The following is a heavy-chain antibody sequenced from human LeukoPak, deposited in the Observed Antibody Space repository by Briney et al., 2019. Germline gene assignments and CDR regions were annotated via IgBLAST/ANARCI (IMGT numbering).Heavy chain of an antibody. V-gene: IGHV3-9*01. CDR3: AKDLYVDTAIGHFDY. CDR1: GFTFDDYA. D-gene: IGHD5-18*01. CDR2: ISWNSGSI. Sequence: GGSLRLSCAASGFTFDDYAMHWVRQAPGKGLEWVSGISWNSGSIGYADSVKGRFTISRDNAKNSLYLQMNSLRAEDTALYYCAKDLYVDTAIGHFDYWGQGTLVTVSS. J-gene: IGHJ4*02.